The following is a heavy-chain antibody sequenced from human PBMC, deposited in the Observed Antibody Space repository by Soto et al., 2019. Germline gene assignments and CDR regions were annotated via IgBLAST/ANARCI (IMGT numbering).Heavy chain of an antibody. D-gene: IGHD6-19*01. J-gene: IGHJ4*02. Sequence: SHTLSLTCAISGDSVSSNSAAWNRIMLSPSRALEGLGRTYYRSKWYTDYAVSVKSRITINPDTSKNQFSLQLNSVTPEDTAVYYCARGESISVAWFDYWGQGTLVTVSS. V-gene: IGHV6-1*01. CDR3: ARGESISVAWFDY. CDR2: TYYRSKWYT. CDR1: GDSVSSNSAA.